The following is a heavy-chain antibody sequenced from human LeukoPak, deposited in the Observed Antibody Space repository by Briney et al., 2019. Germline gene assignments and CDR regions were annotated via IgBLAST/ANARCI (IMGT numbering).Heavy chain of an antibody. CDR2: ISTSKGNT. CDR1: GYSFTSFG. J-gene: IGHJ3*01. Sequence: GASVKVSCKASGYSFTSFGISWVRQAPGQGLEWMGWISTSKGNTIYAQKFQDRVIMTRDTSTSIAYMELRRLRSDDTAVYYCARDKQYVLDVWGQGTRVTVSP. V-gene: IGHV1-18*01. D-gene: IGHD6-19*01. CDR3: ARDKQYVLDV.